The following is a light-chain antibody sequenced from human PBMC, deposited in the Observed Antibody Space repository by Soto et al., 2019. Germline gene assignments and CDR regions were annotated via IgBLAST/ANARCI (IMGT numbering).Light chain of an antibody. CDR2: DAS. CDR1: QDIRYY. Sequence: DVQMTQSPSSLSASLGDRVTITCQASQDIRYYLNWYQHKPGKAPKLLIYDASTLETGVPSRFSGSGSGTDFTFVISSLQPEDIATYYCQQYDNLPITFGQGTRLEIK. CDR3: QQYDNLPIT. V-gene: IGKV1-33*01. J-gene: IGKJ5*01.